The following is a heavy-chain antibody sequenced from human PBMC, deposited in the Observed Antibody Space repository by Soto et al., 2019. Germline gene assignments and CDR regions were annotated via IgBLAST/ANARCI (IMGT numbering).Heavy chain of an antibody. V-gene: IGHV5-51*01. J-gene: IGHJ3*02. Sequence: PGESLKISCNGSGYIFTSYWIGWVRQMPGKGLEWMGIIYPGDSDTRYSPSFQGQVTISADKSISTAYLQWSSLKASDTAMYYCASLYYYDSSGYSQDAFDIWGQGTMVTVSS. D-gene: IGHD3-22*01. CDR3: ASLYYYDSSGYSQDAFDI. CDR2: IYPGDSDT. CDR1: GYIFTSYW.